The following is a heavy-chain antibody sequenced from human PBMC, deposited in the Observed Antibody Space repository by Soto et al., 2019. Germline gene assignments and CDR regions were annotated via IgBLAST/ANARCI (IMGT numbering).Heavy chain of an antibody. Sequence: GASVKVSCKASGVTFSSYGISWVRQAPGQGLEWMGWIIPIVGTANYAQKCQGRVTSTADESTSTAYMELSSLRSEDKAVYYCARVAIQVWSAATQNWFDPWGQGTLATVSS. CDR2: IIPIVGTA. CDR1: GVTFSSYG. CDR3: ARVAIQVWSAATQNWFDP. V-gene: IGHV1-69*13. J-gene: IGHJ5*02. D-gene: IGHD5-18*01.